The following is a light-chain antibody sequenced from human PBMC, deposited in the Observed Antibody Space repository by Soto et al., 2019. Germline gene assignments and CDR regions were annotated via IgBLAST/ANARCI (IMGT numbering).Light chain of an antibody. Sequence: QSALTQPPSMSGAPGQRVTLSCTGSNSNIGAGYGVNWYQQLPGTAPRLLIYGSQHRPSGVPDRFSGSKSDTSASLAITGLQTEDEADYYCQSYDGSLKVFGGGTKVTVL. CDR2: GSQ. V-gene: IGLV1-40*01. CDR1: NSNIGAGYG. CDR3: QSYDGSLKV. J-gene: IGLJ3*02.